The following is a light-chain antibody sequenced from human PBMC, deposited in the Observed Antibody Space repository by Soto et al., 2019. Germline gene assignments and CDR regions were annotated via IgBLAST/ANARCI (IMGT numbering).Light chain of an antibody. J-gene: IGKJ4*01. CDR2: AAS. Sequence: DIQMTQSPSSLSASVGDRVTITCRASQSISSSLNWYQQKPGKAPKVLIYAASSLQSGVPSRFSGSGSGTDFTLTISSLQPEDFATYYCQQSYSSPLTFGAGTKVEIK. CDR1: QSISSS. V-gene: IGKV1-39*01. CDR3: QQSYSSPLT.